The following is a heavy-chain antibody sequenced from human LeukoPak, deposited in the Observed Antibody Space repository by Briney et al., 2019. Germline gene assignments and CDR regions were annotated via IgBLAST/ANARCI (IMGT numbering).Heavy chain of an antibody. CDR2: LYSSGST. D-gene: IGHD2-2*01. CDR3: AREIVVVPAAYDY. V-gene: IGHV4-39*07. Sequence: PSETLSLTCTVSGGSIGSTSYYWGWIRQPPGKGLEWIGTLYSSGSTFYNPSLKSRVTISVDTSKNQFSLKLSSVTAADTAVYYCAREIVVVPAAYDYWGQGTLVTVSS. J-gene: IGHJ4*02. CDR1: GGSIGSTSYY.